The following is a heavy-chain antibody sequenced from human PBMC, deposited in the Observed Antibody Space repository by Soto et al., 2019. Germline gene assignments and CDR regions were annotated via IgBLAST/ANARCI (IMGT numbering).Heavy chain of an antibody. Sequence: PGESLKISCKGFGYSFATYWIGWVRQMPGKGLEWMGIIYPSDSDTRYSPSFQGQVTISADTSNSTAYLQWSSLKASDTAMYYCARRGRNQFAFAIRSQGTMVTVSS. CDR2: IYPSDSDT. V-gene: IGHV5-51*01. J-gene: IGHJ3*02. D-gene: IGHD4-4*01. CDR3: ARRGRNQFAFAI. CDR1: GYSFATYW.